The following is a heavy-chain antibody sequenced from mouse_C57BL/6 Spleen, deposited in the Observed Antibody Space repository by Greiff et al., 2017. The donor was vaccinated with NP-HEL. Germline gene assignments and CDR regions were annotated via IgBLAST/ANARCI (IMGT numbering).Heavy chain of an antibody. CDR1: GYTFTSYW. Sequence: QVQLQQPGAELVRPGTSVKLSCKASGYTFTSYWMHWVKQRPGQGLEWIGVIDPSDSYTNYNQKFKGKATLTVDTSSSTAYMQLSSLTSEDSAVYYCARWGTGTAYWGQGTLVTVSA. CDR3: ARWGTGTAY. CDR2: IDPSDSYT. J-gene: IGHJ3*01. V-gene: IGHV1-59*01. D-gene: IGHD4-1*01.